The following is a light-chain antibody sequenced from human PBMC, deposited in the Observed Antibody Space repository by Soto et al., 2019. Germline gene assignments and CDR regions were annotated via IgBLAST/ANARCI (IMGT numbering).Light chain of an antibody. CDR3: QHYTLYSAP. J-gene: IGKJ5*01. CDR1: QDISTY. CDR2: GAS. V-gene: IGKV1-5*01. Sequence: RLTQSPSSLSASVGGTVAISCRASQDISTYLAWYQQKPGKAPTLLIFGASSLHTGVSPRFAGSGSGSEFTLTINRLQPDDFATYYCQHYTLYSAPFGQGTRVG.